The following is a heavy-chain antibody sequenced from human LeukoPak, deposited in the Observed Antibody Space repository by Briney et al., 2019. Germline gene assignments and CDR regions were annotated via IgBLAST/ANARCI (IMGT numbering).Heavy chain of an antibody. Sequence: PGGSLRLSCAASGFIFEDYGMSGVRQAPGKGLEWVSGINWNGGSTGYADSVKGRFTISRDNAKNSLYLQMSSLRAEDTALYYSARWIVGATNWFDPWGQGTLVTVSS. V-gene: IGHV3-20*04. CDR2: INWNGGST. D-gene: IGHD1-26*01. CDR3: ARWIVGATNWFDP. CDR1: GFIFEDYG. J-gene: IGHJ5*02.